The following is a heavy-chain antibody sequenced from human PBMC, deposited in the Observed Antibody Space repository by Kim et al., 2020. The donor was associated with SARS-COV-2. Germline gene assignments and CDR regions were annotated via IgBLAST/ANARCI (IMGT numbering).Heavy chain of an antibody. CDR2: IYSTGDT. J-gene: IGHJ5*02. CDR1: GGSISPYI. D-gene: IGHD3-22*01. V-gene: IGHV4-59*01. Sequence: SETLSLTCDVSGGSISPYIWNWIRQPPGKGLEWIGYIYSTGDTLYNPSLNSRVTLSLDTSKNRFSLRLTSVTAADTAAYYCARRKRSDRPISPDNWFDP. CDR3: ARRKRSDRPISPDNWFDP.